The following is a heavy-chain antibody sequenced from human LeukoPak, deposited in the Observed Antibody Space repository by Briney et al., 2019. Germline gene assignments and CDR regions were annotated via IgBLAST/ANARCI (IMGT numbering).Heavy chain of an antibody. Sequence: SETLSLTCAVYDESFSGYYCSWIRQPPRKGLEWIGEVDHSGSTNYNPSLQSRVTISVDTSKNQFSLKVSSVSAADTAVYYCARGNRPYGEHEAFDIWGHGTTVTVSP. V-gene: IGHV4-34*01. J-gene: IGHJ3*02. CDR1: DESFSGYY. CDR2: VDHSGST. D-gene: IGHD3-10*01. CDR3: ARGNRPYGEHEAFDI.